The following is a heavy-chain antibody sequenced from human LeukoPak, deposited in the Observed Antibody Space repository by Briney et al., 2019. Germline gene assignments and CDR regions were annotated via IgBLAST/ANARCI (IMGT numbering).Heavy chain of an antibody. J-gene: IGHJ4*02. CDR2: IYSGGST. CDR3: ARDMGLIRGVFDF. CDR1: GLTVSSNY. Sequence: GGSLRLSCAASGLTVSSNYMNWVRQASGKGLEWVSVIYSGGSTYYADSVKGRFTISRDNSKNTLYLQMNSLRAEDTAIYYCARDMGLIRGVFDFWGQGSLVTVSS. V-gene: IGHV3-53*01. D-gene: IGHD3-10*01.